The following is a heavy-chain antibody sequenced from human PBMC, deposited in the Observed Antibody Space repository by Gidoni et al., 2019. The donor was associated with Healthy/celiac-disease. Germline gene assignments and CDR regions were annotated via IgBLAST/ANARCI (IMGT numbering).Heavy chain of an antibody. J-gene: IGHJ4*02. CDR1: GGSISSYY. CDR3: ARQSGRLLLFDY. Sequence: QVQLQESGPGLVKPSETLSLTCTVSGGSISSYYWSWIRQPPGKGLEWIGYIYYSGSTNYNPSLKSRVTISVDTSKNQFSLKLSSVTAADTAVYYCARQSGRLLLFDYWGQGTLVTVSS. CDR2: IYYSGST. D-gene: IGHD2-15*01. V-gene: IGHV4-59*08.